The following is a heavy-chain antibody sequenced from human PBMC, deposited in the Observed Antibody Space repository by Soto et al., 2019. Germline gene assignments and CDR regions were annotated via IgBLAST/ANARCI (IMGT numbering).Heavy chain of an antibody. Sequence: PGGSLRLSCAASGFTFSSYGMHWVRQAPGKGLEWVAVILYDGSNKYYADSVKGRFTISRDNSKNTLYLQMNSLRAEDTAVYYCARGLMTTVSTPSFDYWGQGTLVTVSS. D-gene: IGHD4-17*01. CDR2: ILYDGSNK. V-gene: IGHV3-33*01. J-gene: IGHJ4*02. CDR1: GFTFSSYG. CDR3: ARGLMTTVSTPSFDY.